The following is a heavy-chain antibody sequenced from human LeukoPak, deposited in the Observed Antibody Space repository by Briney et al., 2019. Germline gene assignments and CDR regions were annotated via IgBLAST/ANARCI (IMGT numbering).Heavy chain of an antibody. CDR3: ARGEPYYDFWSGYYFDY. J-gene: IGHJ4*02. D-gene: IGHD3-3*01. CDR2: IYYSVST. Sequence: PSETLSLTCTVSGGSISSYYWSWLRQPPGKGLEWIGYIYYSVSTNYNPSLTSRVTISVDTSKNQFSLKLSSVTAADTAVYYCARGEPYYDFWSGYYFDYWGQGTLVTVSS. CDR1: GGSISSYY. V-gene: IGHV4-59*01.